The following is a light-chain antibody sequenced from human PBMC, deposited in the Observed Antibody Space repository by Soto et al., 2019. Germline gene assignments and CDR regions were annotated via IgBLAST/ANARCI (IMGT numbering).Light chain of an antibody. J-gene: IGKJ3*01. V-gene: IGKV3-20*01. Sequence: EIVLTQSPGTLSLSAGERATLSCRASQSISSNYLAWYQQKPGQGPRLLIFGATYRATGIPDRFSGSGSATDFTLTISRLDPEVCAVYYCQQYRSSPPEFTFGPGTKVDIK. CDR3: QQYRSSPPEFT. CDR1: QSISSNY. CDR2: GAT.